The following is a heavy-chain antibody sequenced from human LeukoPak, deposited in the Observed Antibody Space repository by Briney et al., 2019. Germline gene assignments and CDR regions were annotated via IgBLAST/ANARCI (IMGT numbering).Heavy chain of an antibody. V-gene: IGHV5-51*01. CDR3: ARQGGIPFWGTTNWFDP. CDR2: ICPGDSDT. CDR1: GYSFTSYW. D-gene: IGHD7-27*01. J-gene: IGHJ5*02. Sequence: GESLKISCKGSGYSFTSYWIGWVRQMPGKGLEWMGIICPGDSDTRYSPSFQGQVTISADKSISTAYLQWSSLKASDTAMYYCARQGGIPFWGTTNWFDPWGQGTLVTVSS.